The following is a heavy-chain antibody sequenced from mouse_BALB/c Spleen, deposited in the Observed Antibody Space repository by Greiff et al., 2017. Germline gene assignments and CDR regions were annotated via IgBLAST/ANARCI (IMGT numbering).Heavy chain of an antibody. CDR1: GFTFSSYT. CDR2: ISNGGGST. Sequence: EVMLVESGGGLVQPGGSLKLSCAASGFTFSSYTMSWVRQTPEKRLEWVAYISNGGGSTYYPDTVKGRFTISRDNAKNTLYLQMSSLKSEDTAMYYCARLLTGTFAYWGQGTLVTVSA. D-gene: IGHD4-1*01. J-gene: IGHJ3*01. CDR3: ARLLTGTFAY. V-gene: IGHV5-12-2*01.